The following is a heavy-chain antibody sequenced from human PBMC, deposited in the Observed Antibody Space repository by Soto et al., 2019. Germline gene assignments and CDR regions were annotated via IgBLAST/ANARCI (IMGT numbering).Heavy chain of an antibody. Sequence: EVQLVESGGGLVQPGGSLRLSCAASGFTVSSNYMSWVRQAPGKGLEWVSIIYSVGSTYYAESVKGRFTISRDNSRNTVYLQMNSLRPEDTAVYYGAREEWITMVRGLNHWGQGTLVTVSS. CDR1: GFTVSSNY. V-gene: IGHV3-66*01. CDR2: IYSVGST. CDR3: AREEWITMVRGLNH. D-gene: IGHD3-10*01. J-gene: IGHJ5*02.